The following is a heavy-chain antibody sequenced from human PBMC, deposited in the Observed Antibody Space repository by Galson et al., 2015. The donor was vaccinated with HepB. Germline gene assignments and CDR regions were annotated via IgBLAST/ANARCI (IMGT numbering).Heavy chain of an antibody. CDR1: GFNFSSYA. J-gene: IGHJ5*02. CDR2: ISYDGTNK. V-gene: IGHV3-30-3*01. CDR3: SKDFWMGASTEGPVDP. Sequence: SLRLSCAASGFNFSSYAMHWVRQAPGKGLEWVAVISYDGTNKYNADSVKGRFTISRDNSKNTLYMQMNSLRAEDTAVYYCSKDFWMGASTEGPVDPWGQGTLVTVSS. D-gene: IGHD1-26*01.